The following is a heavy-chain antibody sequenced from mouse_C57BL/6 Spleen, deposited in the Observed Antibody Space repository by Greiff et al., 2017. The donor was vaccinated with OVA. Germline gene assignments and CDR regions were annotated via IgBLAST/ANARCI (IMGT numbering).Heavy chain of an antibody. CDR2: IYPRSGNT. CDR1: GYTFTSYG. CDR3: ARYDYSNSYAMDY. V-gene: IGHV1-81*01. Sequence: QVQLQQSGAELARPGASVKLSCKASGYTFTSYGIRWVKQRTGQGLEWSGEIYPRSGNTYYNEKFKGKATLTADKSSSTAYMELRSLTSEDSAVYFCARYDYSNSYAMDYWGQGTSVTVSS. J-gene: IGHJ4*01. D-gene: IGHD2-5*01.